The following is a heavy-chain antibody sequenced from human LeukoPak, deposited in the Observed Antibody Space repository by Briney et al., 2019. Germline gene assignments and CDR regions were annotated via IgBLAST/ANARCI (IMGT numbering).Heavy chain of an antibody. V-gene: IGHV4-38-2*02. CDR2: LHHSGRT. CDR3: ARDRGFLATVYYFDY. D-gene: IGHD3-10*01. CDR1: DYSISSGYY. Sequence: KPSETLSLTCTVSDYSISSGYYWGWIRQPPGKGLEWIGSLHHSGRTFYNPSLKSRVTISVDTSKNQVYLNLTSVTAADTAVYFCARDRGFLATVYYFDYWGQGSLVTVSS. J-gene: IGHJ4*02.